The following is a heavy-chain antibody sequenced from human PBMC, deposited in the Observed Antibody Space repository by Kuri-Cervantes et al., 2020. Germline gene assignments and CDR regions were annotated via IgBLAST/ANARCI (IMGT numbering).Heavy chain of an antibody. CDR2: IWYDGTKE. CDR1: GFTFSQHG. Sequence: GGSLRLSCAASGFTFSQHGMHLVRQAPGKGLEWVALIWYDGTKENYADSVKGRFTISRDDSKNTLYLQMNSLRVEDTAVYYCARDLSYGSGDYGGQGTLVTVSS. V-gene: IGHV3-33*01. CDR3: ARDLSYGSGDY. J-gene: IGHJ4*02. D-gene: IGHD3-10*01.